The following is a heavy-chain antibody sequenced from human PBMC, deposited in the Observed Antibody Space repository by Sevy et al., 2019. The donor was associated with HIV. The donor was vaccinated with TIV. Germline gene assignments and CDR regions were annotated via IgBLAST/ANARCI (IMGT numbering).Heavy chain of an antibody. V-gene: IGHV3-30*02. D-gene: IGHD1-1*01. Sequence: GGSLRLSCAASGFTFSSYGMHWVRQAPGKGLEWVAFIRYDGSTKYYADSVKGRFTISRDNSKNTLYLQMNSLRAEDTAVYYCAKEWNNDAFDIWGQGTMVTVSS. J-gene: IGHJ3*02. CDR3: AKEWNNDAFDI. CDR2: IRYDGSTK. CDR1: GFTFSSYG.